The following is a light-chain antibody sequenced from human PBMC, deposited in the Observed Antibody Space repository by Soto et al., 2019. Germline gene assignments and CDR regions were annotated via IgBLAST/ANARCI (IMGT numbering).Light chain of an antibody. V-gene: IGKV3-15*01. J-gene: IGKJ2*01. CDR2: DAS. Sequence: DIVMTQSPGTLSVSPGERATLSCRASQSVSSNLAWYQQKPGQAPRLLIYDASTRPTGIPARFSGSGSGTDFTLSISSLQSEDFAVYFCQQYNTWPPYTFGQGTKLEI. CDR1: QSVSSN. CDR3: QQYNTWPPYT.